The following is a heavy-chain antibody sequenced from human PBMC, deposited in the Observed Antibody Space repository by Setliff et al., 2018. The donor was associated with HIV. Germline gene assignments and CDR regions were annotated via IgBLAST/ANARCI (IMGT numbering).Heavy chain of an antibody. CDR1: GVSITSYY. V-gene: IGHV4-59*08. Sequence: LSLTCTVSGVSITSYYWNWIRQPPGKGLEWIGYGHYSGNTKQNPSLRSRVTISVDTSTNQLSLTLYSVSAADTAVYYCARWEAAQKAFDIWGHGTMVTVSS. J-gene: IGHJ3*02. CDR2: GHYSGNT. CDR3: ARWEAAQKAFDI. D-gene: IGHD1-26*01.